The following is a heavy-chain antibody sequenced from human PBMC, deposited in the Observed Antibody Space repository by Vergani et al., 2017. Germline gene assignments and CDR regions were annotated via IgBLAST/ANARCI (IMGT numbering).Heavy chain of an antibody. J-gene: IGHJ3*02. CDR1: GFTFSTYA. D-gene: IGHD2/OR15-2a*01. CDR2: ISGTDGRT. CDR3: ARDRPFPNDVFDI. V-gene: IGHV3-23*01. Sequence: EVQLLESGGSLKQPGGSVRLSCAASGFTFSTYAMHWVRQAPGKGLEWVAAISGTDGRTWYANSVKGRFTISRDNFKNTLYLQLSSLRVGDTAIYYCARDRPFPNDVFDIWGQGTLVTVFS.